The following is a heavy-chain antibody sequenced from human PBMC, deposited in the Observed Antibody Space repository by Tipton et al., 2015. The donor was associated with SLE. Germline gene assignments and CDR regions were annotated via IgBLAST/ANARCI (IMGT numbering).Heavy chain of an antibody. CDR1: GFTFYNYA. J-gene: IGHJ4*02. Sequence: SLRLSCAASGFTFYNYAMSWVRQAPGKGLEWVSTIIGSGSTSFYADSVKGRFTISRDNSKSTLYLQVNSLRAEDTAVYYCAKRAVAGSYYFDYWAQGTLVTVSS. CDR2: IIGSGSTS. V-gene: IGHV3-23*01. D-gene: IGHD6-19*01. CDR3: AKRAVAGSYYFDY.